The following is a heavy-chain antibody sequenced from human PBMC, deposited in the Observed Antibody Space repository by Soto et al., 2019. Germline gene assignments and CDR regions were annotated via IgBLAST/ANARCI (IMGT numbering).Heavy chain of an antibody. CDR3: TTVAPYHDNLADEY. J-gene: IGHJ4*02. D-gene: IGHD3-9*01. Sequence: EVQLVESGGGLVKPGGSVTVSCAASGFTFSDAWMNWVRQAPGKGLEWVGRIKMMTDGGTTDYAAPVRGRFTISRDDSKNTLNLQMDSLRIEDTAVYYCTTVAPYHDNLADEYWGQGTLVTVSS. CDR2: IKMMTDGGTT. CDR1: GFTFSDAW. V-gene: IGHV3-15*01.